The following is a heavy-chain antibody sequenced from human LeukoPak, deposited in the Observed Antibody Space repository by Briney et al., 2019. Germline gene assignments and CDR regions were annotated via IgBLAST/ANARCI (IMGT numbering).Heavy chain of an antibody. J-gene: IGHJ4*02. Sequence: GGSLRLSCAASGFTFNSYGMHWVRQAPGKGLEWVAFIRYDGSNKYYADSVKGRFTISRDNSKNTLYLQMNSLRAEDTAVYYCAKQYCSGGSCYSGDFFDYWGQGTLVTVSS. CDR1: GFTFNSYG. CDR2: IRYDGSNK. CDR3: AKQYCSGGSCYSGDFFDY. D-gene: IGHD2-15*01. V-gene: IGHV3-30*02.